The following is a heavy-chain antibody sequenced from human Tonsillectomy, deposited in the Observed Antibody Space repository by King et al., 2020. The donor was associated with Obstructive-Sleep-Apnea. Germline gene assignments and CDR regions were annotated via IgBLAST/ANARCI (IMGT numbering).Heavy chain of an antibody. Sequence: VQLQESGPGLVKPSQTLSLTCTVSGGSISSGDYYWSWIRQPPGKGLEWIGYIYYSGSTYYNPSLKSRVTISVDTSKNQFSLKLGSGTAADTAVYSCAREYTMVRGVILHTFDYWGQGTLVTVSS. CDR2: IYYSGST. CDR3: AREYTMVRGVILHTFDY. V-gene: IGHV4-30-4*01. D-gene: IGHD3-10*01. J-gene: IGHJ4*02. CDR1: GGSISSGDYY.